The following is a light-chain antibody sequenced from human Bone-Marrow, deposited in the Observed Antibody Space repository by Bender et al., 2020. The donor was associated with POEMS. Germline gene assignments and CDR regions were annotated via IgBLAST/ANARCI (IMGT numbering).Light chain of an antibody. Sequence: SSVLTQPPSVSVAPGQPARITCGGDNIGSKSVHWYQQKPGQAPVLVVYDDRDRPSGIPERFSGSKSGNTATLTISRVEAGDEADYYCQVWGSGSFVFFGGGTKLTVL. V-gene: IGLV3-21*02. CDR1: NIGSKS. CDR3: QVWGSGSFVF. J-gene: IGLJ2*01. CDR2: DDR.